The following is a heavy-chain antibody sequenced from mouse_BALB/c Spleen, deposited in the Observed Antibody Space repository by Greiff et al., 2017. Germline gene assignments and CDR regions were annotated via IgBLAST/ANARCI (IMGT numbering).Heavy chain of an antibody. CDR1: SYTFTDYA. V-gene: IGHV1-67*01. CDR2: ISTYYGNT. J-gene: IGHJ4*01. Sequence: VKLMESGPELVRPGVSVKISCKGSSYTFTDYAMHWVKQSHAKSLEWIGVISTYYGNTNYNQKFKGKATMTVDKSSSTAYMELARLTSEDSAVYYCARDYGSRTGYAMDYWGQGTSVTVSS. CDR3: ARDYGSRTGYAMDY. D-gene: IGHD1-1*01.